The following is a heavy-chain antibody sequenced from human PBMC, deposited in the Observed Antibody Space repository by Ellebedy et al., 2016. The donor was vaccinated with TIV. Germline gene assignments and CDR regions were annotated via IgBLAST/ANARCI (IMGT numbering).Heavy chain of an antibody. D-gene: IGHD6-13*01. CDR3: ARGGGIAEVAYVVDC. J-gene: IGHJ4*02. CDR1: GFTFSSYS. CDR2: ISSSSSTI. Sequence: GESLKISXAASGFTFSSYSMNWVRQAPGKGLEWVSYISSSSSTIYYADSVKGRFTISRDNAKNSLYLQMNSLRAEDTAVYYCARGGGIAEVAYVVDCWGLGTLVTVSS. V-gene: IGHV3-48*04.